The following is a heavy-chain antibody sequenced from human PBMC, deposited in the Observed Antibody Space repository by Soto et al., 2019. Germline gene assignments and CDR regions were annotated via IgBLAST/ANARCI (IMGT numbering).Heavy chain of an antibody. D-gene: IGHD2-15*01. CDR3: AQTPRYCSGRSCAWHASDI. J-gene: IGHJ3*02. CDR1: GFSLNTSGVG. Sequence: QITLKESGPTLVKPTQTLTLTCTFSGFSLNTSGVGVGWIRQPPGKALDWLALIYWNNDERYRPSLKSRLTITNDTSKNQVALTMTNMDPVHTATYYCAQTPRYCSGRSCAWHASDIWGQGTMVTVSS. CDR2: IYWNNDE. V-gene: IGHV2-5*01.